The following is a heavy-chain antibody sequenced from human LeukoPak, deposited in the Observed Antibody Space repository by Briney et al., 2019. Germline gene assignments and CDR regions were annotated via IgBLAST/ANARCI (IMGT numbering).Heavy chain of an antibody. CDR3: AREFIVVVPAATDPAD. D-gene: IGHD2-2*01. J-gene: IGHJ4*02. CDR1: GSTFSSYA. V-gene: IGHV3-30-3*01. CDR2: ISYDGSNK. Sequence: GGSLRLSCAASGSTFSSYAMHWVRQAPGKGLEWVAVISYDGSNKYYADSVKGRFTISRDNSKNTLYLQMNSLRAEDTAVYYCAREFIVVVPAATDPADWGQGTLVTVSS.